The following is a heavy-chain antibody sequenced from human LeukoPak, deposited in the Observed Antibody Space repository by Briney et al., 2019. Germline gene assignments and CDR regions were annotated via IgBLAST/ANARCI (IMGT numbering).Heavy chain of an antibody. Sequence: GGPLRLSCAASGFTFSSYGMHWVRQAPGKGLEWVAVISYDGSNKYYADSVKGRFTISRDNSKNTLYLQMNSLRAEDTAVYYCAKSRVTMTIDYWGQGTLVTVSS. CDR3: AKSRVTMTIDY. V-gene: IGHV3-30*18. CDR2: ISYDGSNK. J-gene: IGHJ4*02. D-gene: IGHD3-22*01. CDR1: GFTFSSYG.